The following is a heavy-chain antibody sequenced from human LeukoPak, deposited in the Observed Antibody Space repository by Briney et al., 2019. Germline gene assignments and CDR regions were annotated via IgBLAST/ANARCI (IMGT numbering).Heavy chain of an antibody. CDR2: IIPIFGTA. CDR1: GGTFSSYA. D-gene: IGHD3-16*02. CDR3: ARVSHYDCVWGSYRYYYYYYGMDV. V-gene: IGHV1-69*13. Sequence: ASVKVSCKASGGTFSSYAISWVRQAPGQGLEWMGGIIPIFGTANYAQKFQGRVTITADESTSTAYMELSSLRSEDTAVYYCARVSHYDCVWGSYRYYYYYYGMDVWGQGTTVTVSS. J-gene: IGHJ6*02.